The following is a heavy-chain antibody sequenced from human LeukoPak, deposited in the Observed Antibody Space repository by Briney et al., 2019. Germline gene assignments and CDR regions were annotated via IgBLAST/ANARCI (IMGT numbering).Heavy chain of an antibody. CDR3: ARARGFYDSSGYSFDY. CDR2: INPNSGGT. D-gene: IGHD3-22*01. V-gene: IGHV1-2*02. J-gene: IGHJ4*02. CDR1: GYTFTGYY. Sequence: GASVKVSCKASGYTFTGYYMHWVRQAPGQGLEWMGWINPNSGGTNYAQKFQGRVTMTRDTSISTAYMELSRLRSDDTAVYYCARARGFYDSSGYSFDYWGQGTLVTVSS.